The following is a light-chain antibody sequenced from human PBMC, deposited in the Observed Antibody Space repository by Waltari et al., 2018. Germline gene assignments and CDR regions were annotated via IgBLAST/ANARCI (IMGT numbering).Light chain of an antibody. CDR3: AAWDDSLSGAV. CDR1: SANIGHHY. J-gene: IGLJ7*01. Sequence: QSVLTQPPSASGTPGQRVTISCSGSSANIGHHYVYWYQQLPGTAPNLLIYRNNQRPSGVPDRFSGSKSGTSASLAISGLRSEDEADYYCAAWDDSLSGAVFGGGTQLTVL. CDR2: RNN. V-gene: IGLV1-47*01.